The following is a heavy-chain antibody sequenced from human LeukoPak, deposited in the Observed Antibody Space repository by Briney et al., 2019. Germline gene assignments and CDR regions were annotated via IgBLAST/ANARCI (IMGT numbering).Heavy chain of an antibody. J-gene: IGHJ6*02. CDR1: GGSISSGGYY. Sequence: SETLSLTCTVSGGSISSGGYYWSWIRQPPGKGLEWIGEINHSGSTNYNPSLKSRVTISVDTSKNQFSLKLSSVTAADTAVYYCARSSTRGTRHSRYGMDVWGQGTTVTVSS. V-gene: IGHV4-39*07. CDR3: ARSSTRGTRHSRYGMDV. CDR2: INHSGST. D-gene: IGHD2-2*01.